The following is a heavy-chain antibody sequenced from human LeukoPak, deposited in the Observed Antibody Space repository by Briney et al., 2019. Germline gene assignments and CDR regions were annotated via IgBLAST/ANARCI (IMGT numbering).Heavy chain of an antibody. V-gene: IGHV4-39*07. D-gene: IGHD2-15*01. CDR1: GGSISSSSYY. CDR3: ARIAYRYCSGGSCYPDFDY. Sequence: SETLSLTCTVSGGSISSSSYYWGWIRQPPGKGLEWIGSIYYSGSTYYNPSLKSRVTISVDTSKNQFSLKLSSVTAADTAVYYCARIAYRYCSGGSCYPDFDYWGQGTLVTVSS. CDR2: IYYSGST. J-gene: IGHJ4*02.